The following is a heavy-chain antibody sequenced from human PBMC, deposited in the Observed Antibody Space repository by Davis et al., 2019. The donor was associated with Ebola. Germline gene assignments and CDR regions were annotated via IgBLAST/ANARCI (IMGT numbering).Heavy chain of an antibody. CDR3: ARSITIFGVVMGWFDP. V-gene: IGHV4-59*12. J-gene: IGHJ5*02. D-gene: IGHD3-3*01. CDR2: IYYSGST. Sequence: PSETLSLTCTVSGGSISSYYWSWIRQPPGKGLEWIGYIYYSGSTNYNPSLKSRLTISADTSRQQVSLKLNSVTAADTAVYYCARSITIFGVVMGWFDPWGQGTLVTVSS. CDR1: GGSISSYY.